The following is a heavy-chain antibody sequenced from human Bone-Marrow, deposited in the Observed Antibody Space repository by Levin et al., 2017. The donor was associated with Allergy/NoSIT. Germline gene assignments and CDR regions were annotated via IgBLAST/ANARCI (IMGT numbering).Heavy chain of an antibody. J-gene: IGHJ6*02. CDR3: ARTPIYSSSQVSMYGMDV. Sequence: ETLSLTCAASGFTFSSYDMHWVRQATGKGLEWVSAIGTAGDTYYPGSVKGRFTISRENAKNSLYLQMNSLRAGDTAVYYCARTPIYSSSQVSMYGMDVWGQGTTVTVSS. V-gene: IGHV3-13*01. CDR1: GFTFSSYD. CDR2: IGTAGDT. D-gene: IGHD6-6*01.